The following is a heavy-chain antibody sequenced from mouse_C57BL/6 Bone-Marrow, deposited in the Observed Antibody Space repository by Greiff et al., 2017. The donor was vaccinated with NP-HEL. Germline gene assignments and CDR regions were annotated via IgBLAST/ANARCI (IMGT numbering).Heavy chain of an antibody. Sequence: VQLKQSGAELVRPGSSVKLSCKASGYTFTSYWMHRVKQRPIQGLEWIGNIDPSDSETHYNQKFKDKATLTVDKSSSTAYMQLSSLTSEDSAVYYCARGRGRAMDYWGQGTSVTVSS. CDR1: GYTFTSYW. J-gene: IGHJ4*01. CDR3: ARGRGRAMDY. V-gene: IGHV1-52*01. CDR2: IDPSDSET. D-gene: IGHD3-3*01.